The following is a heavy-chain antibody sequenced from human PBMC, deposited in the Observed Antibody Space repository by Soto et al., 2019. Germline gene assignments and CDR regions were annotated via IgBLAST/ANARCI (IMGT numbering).Heavy chain of an antibody. CDR2: IKQDGSEK. D-gene: IGHD2-8*02. V-gene: IGHV3-7*01. Sequence: SLRLSCAASGFTFSSYWMSWVRQAPGKGLEWVANIKQDGSEKYYVDSVKGRFTISRDNAKNSLYLQMNSLRAEDTAVYYCARDWTGYYYYYYMDVWGKGTTVTVS. CDR1: GFTFSSYW. J-gene: IGHJ6*03. CDR3: ARDWTGYYYYYYMDV.